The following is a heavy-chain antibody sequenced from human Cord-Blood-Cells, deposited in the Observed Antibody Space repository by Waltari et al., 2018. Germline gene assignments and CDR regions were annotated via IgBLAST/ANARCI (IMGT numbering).Heavy chain of an antibody. CDR3: AHIRSRLGYFDY. J-gene: IGHJ4*02. CDR2: IYWNDDK. CDR1: GFSLSTSGVG. Sequence: QITLKESGPTLVKPTQTLTLTCTFSGFSLSTSGVGVGWIRQPPGKALEWLALIYWNDDKRYSPSLKSRLTITKDTSKNQVVLTMTNMDPVDTATYYCAHIRSRLGYFDYWGQGTLVTVSS. D-gene: IGHD6-25*01. V-gene: IGHV2-5*01.